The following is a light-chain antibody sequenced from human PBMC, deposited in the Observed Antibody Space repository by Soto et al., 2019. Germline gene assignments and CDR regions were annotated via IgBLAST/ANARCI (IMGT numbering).Light chain of an antibody. V-gene: IGKV3-15*01. J-gene: IGKJ4*01. Sequence: EIVMTQSPATLSVSPGERATLSCRASQSVSSNLAWYQQKPGQAPRVLIYGVSTRATGIPARFSGSGSGTEFTLTISSLQSEDFAVYYCQQYNKWPLTFGGGTKVEIK. CDR1: QSVSSN. CDR2: GVS. CDR3: QQYNKWPLT.